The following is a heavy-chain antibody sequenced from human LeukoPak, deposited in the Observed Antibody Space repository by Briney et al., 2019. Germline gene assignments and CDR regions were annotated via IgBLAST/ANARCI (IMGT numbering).Heavy chain of an antibody. D-gene: IGHD4-17*01. V-gene: IGHV3-30*18. CDR2: ISYDGSNK. CDR3: AKDFAVTTYYYYYMDV. CDR1: GFTFSSYG. J-gene: IGHJ6*03. Sequence: PGGSLRLSCAASGFTFSSYGMHWVRQAPGKRLEWVAVISYDGSNKYYADSVKGRFTISRDNSKNTLYLQMNSLRAEDTAVYYCAKDFAVTTYYYYYMDVWGKGTTVTVSS.